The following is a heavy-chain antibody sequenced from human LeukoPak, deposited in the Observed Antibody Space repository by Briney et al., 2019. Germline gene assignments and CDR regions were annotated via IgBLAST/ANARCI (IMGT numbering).Heavy chain of an antibody. V-gene: IGHV5-51*01. CDR2: IYPSDSDT. Sequence: GESLKISCKGSGYRFPSCWIGWVRQLPGKGLEWMGIIYPSDSDTRYSPSFQGQVTISADKSISTAYLQWNSLKASDTAMYYCARPGENYSIDYWGQGTLVTVSS. CDR3: ARPGENYSIDY. CDR1: GYRFPSCW. D-gene: IGHD1-7*01. J-gene: IGHJ4*02.